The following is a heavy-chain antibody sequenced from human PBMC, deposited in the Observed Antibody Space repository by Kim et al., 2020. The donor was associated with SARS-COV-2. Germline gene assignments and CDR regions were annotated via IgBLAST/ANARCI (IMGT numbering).Heavy chain of an antibody. CDR3: ARVIDYGTIDY. J-gene: IGHJ4*02. Sequence: TYYNPSLKSRVTISVDRSKNQFSLKLSSVTAADTAVYYCARVIDYGTIDYWGQGTLVTVSS. D-gene: IGHD4-17*01. V-gene: IGHV4-30-2*01. CDR2: T.